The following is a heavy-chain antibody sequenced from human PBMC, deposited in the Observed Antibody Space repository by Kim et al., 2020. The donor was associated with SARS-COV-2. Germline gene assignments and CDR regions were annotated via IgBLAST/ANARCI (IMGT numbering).Heavy chain of an antibody. CDR2: IYTSGNT. V-gene: IGHV4-4*07. D-gene: IGHD3-10*01. CDR1: GGSISSYN. CDR3: AREPYYGSGSYAFDF. Sequence: SETLSLTCGVSGGSISSYNWSWIRQSAVKGLEWIGRIYTSGNTRYNPSLKSRVTMSTDTSKNHFSLRLTPVIAADTAVYYCAREPYYGSGSYAFDFWGRGTMVTVSS. J-gene: IGHJ3*01.